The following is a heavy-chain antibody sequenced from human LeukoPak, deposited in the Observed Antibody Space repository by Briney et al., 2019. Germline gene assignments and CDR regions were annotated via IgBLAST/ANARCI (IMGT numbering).Heavy chain of an antibody. CDR2: MYHSGST. Sequence: PSETLSLTCTVSGYSISSGYYWGWIRQPPGRGLEWIGSMYHSGSTYHNPSLKSRVTISVDTSKNQFSLKLSSVTAADTAVYYCALYYDILTGYYRDYWGQGTLVTVSS. CDR3: ALYYDILTGYYRDY. V-gene: IGHV4-38-2*02. D-gene: IGHD3-9*01. CDR1: GYSISSGYY. J-gene: IGHJ4*02.